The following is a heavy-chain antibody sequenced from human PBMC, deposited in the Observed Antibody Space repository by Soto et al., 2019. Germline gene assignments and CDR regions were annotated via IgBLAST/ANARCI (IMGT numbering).Heavy chain of an antibody. CDR2: IKSKTDGGTT. CDR1: GFTFSNAW. D-gene: IGHD3-22*01. J-gene: IGHJ6*02. CDR3: TTDQITMIVVVTYYYGMDV. Sequence: EVQLVESGGGLVQPGGSLRLSCAASGFTFSNAWMNWVRQAPGKGLEWVGRIKSKTDGGTTDYAAPVKGRFTISRDDSKNTLYLQMNSLKTEDTAVYYCTTDQITMIVVVTYYYGMDVWGQGTTVTVSS. V-gene: IGHV3-15*07.